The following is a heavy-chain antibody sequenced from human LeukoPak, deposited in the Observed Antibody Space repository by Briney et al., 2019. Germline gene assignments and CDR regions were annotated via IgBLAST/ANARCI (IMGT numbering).Heavy chain of an antibody. J-gene: IGHJ6*02. Sequence: GGSLRLSCAASGFTFSSCAMSWVRQAPEKGLEWVSAISGSGGSTYYADSVKGRFTISRDNSKNTLYLQMNSLRAEDTAVYYCAKGLAQYYYGSGSYFPRTYYYYGMDVWGQGTTVTVSS. V-gene: IGHV3-23*01. CDR2: ISGSGGST. CDR1: GFTFSSCA. CDR3: AKGLAQYYYGSGSYFPRTYYYYGMDV. D-gene: IGHD3-10*01.